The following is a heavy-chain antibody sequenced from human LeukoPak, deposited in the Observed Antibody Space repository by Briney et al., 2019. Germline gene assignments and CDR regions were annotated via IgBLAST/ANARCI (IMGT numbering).Heavy chain of an antibody. CDR1: GYTFTGYY. CDR2: INPNSGGK. J-gene: IGHJ4*02. Sequence: GASVKVSCMASGYTFTGYYMHWVRQAPGQGLEWMGWINPNSGGKNYAQKFQGRVTMTRDTYISTAYMSLSRLRSDDTAVYYCARLDPVYSGSYLWWGQGTLVTVSS. CDR3: ARLDPVYSGSYLW. D-gene: IGHD1-26*01. V-gene: IGHV1-2*02.